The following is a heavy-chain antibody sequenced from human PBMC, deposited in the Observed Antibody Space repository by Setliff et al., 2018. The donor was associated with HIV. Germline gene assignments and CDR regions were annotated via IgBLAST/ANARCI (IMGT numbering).Heavy chain of an antibody. J-gene: IGHJ4*02. CDR2: ISYDGNYK. Sequence: PGGSLRLSCAVSGFTFSNYAMHWVRQASGKGLEWVAVISYDGNYKYYSDSVKGRFTISRDNSRNTLHLQMDSLRPKDTAAYYCARAPSWQRQVDFWGQGTLVTVSS. CDR1: GFTFSNYA. CDR3: ARAPSWQRQVDF. D-gene: IGHD6-25*01. V-gene: IGHV3-30*04.